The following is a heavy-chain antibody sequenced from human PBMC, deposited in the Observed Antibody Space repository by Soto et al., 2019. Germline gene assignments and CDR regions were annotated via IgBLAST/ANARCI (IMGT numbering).Heavy chain of an antibody. CDR2: ITSSGSIM. Sequence: NPGGSLRLSCTASGFTFSDYYMSWIRPAPGKGLECLSYITSSGSIMYNADSVKGRFTVSRDNAKNSLYLQMSSLRVDDTAVYYCARAPSGSGGSTSCYDYWGLGTLVTVSS. D-gene: IGHD2-2*01. V-gene: IGHV3-11*01. CDR1: GFTFSDYY. J-gene: IGHJ4*02. CDR3: ARAPSGSGGSTSCYDY.